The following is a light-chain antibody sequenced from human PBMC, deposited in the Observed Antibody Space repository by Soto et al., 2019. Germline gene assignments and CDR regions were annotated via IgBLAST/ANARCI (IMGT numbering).Light chain of an antibody. CDR2: LGS. Sequence: DSVMTQSPLSMPVTPGEPASSSCSSSQSLLHSNGYNYLDWYLQKPGQSPQLLIYLGSNRASGVPDRFSGSGSGTDFTLKISRVEAEDVGVYYCMQALQTPITFGQGTRLEIK. J-gene: IGKJ5*01. CDR1: QSLLHSNGYNY. CDR3: MQALQTPIT. V-gene: IGKV2-28*01.